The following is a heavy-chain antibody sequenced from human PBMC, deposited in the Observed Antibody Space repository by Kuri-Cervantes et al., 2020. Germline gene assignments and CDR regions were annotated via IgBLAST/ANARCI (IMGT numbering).Heavy chain of an antibody. V-gene: IGHV4-39*01. CDR3: ARQSGTVTLDY. CDR1: GGSISSSSYY. Sequence: GSLRLSCTVSGGSISSSSYYRGWIRQPPGKGLEWIGSIYYSGSTYYNPSLKSRVTISVDTSKNQFSLKLSSVTAADTAVYYCARQSGTVTLDYWGQGTLVTVSS. D-gene: IGHD4-17*01. CDR2: IYYSGST. J-gene: IGHJ4*02.